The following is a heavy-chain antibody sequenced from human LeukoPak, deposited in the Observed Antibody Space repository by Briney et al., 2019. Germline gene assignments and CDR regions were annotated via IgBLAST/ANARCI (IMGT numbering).Heavy chain of an antibody. CDR3: IVFGDSNH. V-gene: IGHV3-53*01. J-gene: IGHJ5*02. CDR2: IHTSGDA. D-gene: IGHD4-17*01. Sequence: GGSLRLSCAASGLTGSHNYVSWVRQAPGRGLEWVSAIHTSGDACYADSVKGRFTISRDTSKNTLYLQINSLRVEDTAVYYCIVFGDSNHWGQGTLVTVSS. CDR1: GLTGSHNY.